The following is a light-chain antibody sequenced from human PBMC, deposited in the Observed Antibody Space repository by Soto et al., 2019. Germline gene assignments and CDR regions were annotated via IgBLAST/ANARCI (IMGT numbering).Light chain of an antibody. Sequence: QAVVTQSPSASASLGASVKLTCILSSGHSSYTIAWHQQQPKKGPRYLMKLNSDGSHSKGDGIPDRFSGSSSGAERYLTISGLQSEDEADYYCQTWGTGIVFGGGTKLTVL. V-gene: IGLV4-69*02. CDR1: SGHSSYT. J-gene: IGLJ2*01. CDR2: LNSDGSH. CDR3: QTWGTGIV.